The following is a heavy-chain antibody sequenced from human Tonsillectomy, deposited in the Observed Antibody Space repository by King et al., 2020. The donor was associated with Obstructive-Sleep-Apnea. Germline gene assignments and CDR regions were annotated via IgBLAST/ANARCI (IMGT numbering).Heavy chain of an antibody. CDR2: INGDGSST. D-gene: IGHD4-23*01. J-gene: IGHJ2*01. V-gene: IGHV3-74*01. CDR1: GFTFSSYW. CDR3: ARGDYVGWYFEL. Sequence: VQLVESGGGLVQPGGSLRLSCAASGFTFSSYWMPWFRQAPGKGLLWVSRINGDGSSTNYADSLKGRFTISRDNAKNTLYLQMNSLRADDPAVYYCARGDYVGWYFELWGRGSLVTVSS.